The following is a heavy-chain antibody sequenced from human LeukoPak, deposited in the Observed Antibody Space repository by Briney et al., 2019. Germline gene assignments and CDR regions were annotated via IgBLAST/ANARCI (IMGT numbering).Heavy chain of an antibody. CDR2: INYSGTT. D-gene: IGHD1-26*01. J-gene: IGHJ4*02. V-gene: IGHV4-39*01. CDR1: GGSISSRSYY. Sequence: SETLSLTCSVSGGSISSRSYYWGWIRQPPGKGLEWIGSINYSGTTYYNPSLKSRVTISIDTSKNQFSLKLSSVTAADTAVYYCARQTPLVGGGYYFDYWGQGTLVTVSS. CDR3: ARQTPLVGGGYYFDY.